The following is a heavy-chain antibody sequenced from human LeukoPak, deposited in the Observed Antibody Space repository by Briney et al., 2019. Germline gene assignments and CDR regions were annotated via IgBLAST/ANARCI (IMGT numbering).Heavy chain of an antibody. CDR2: IYYSGST. J-gene: IGHJ4*02. CDR1: GGSISSGGYY. Sequence: SQTLSLTCTVSGGSISSGGYYWSWIRQHPGKGLEWIGYIYYSGSTYYNPSLKSRVTISVDTSKNRFSLKLSSVTAADTAVYYCARANDYVWYFDYWGQGTLVTVSS. CDR3: ARANDYVWYFDY. D-gene: IGHD3-16*01. V-gene: IGHV4-31*03.